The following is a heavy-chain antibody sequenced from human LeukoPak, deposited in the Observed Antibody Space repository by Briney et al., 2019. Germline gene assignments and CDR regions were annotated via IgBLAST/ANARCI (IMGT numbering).Heavy chain of an antibody. CDR2: MNPNSGNT. CDR3: ARFVLIAVEPYYYYGMDV. D-gene: IGHD6-19*01. Sequence: ASVKLSCKASGYTFTIYDINWVRQAPGQGLEWIVWMNPNSGNTGYAQKFQGRVTMTRNTSISTAYMELSSLRSEDTAVYYCARFVLIAVEPYYYYGMDVWGQGTTVTVSS. J-gene: IGHJ6*02. CDR1: GYTFTIYD. V-gene: IGHV1-8*01.